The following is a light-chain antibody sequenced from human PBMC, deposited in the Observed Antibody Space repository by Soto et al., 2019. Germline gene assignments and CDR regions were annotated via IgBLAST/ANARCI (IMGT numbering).Light chain of an antibody. CDR2: SAS. J-gene: IGKJ1*01. CDR3: QQLHGYPIT. Sequence: AIRMTQSPSSFSASTRDRVSITCRATQDIGTYLAWYQQIPGKAPKLLIYSASDLESGVPSRFSGSGSGTHFTLTISSLQPEDFATYYCQQLHGYPITFGQGTKVDIK. CDR1: QDIGTY. V-gene: IGKV1-8*01.